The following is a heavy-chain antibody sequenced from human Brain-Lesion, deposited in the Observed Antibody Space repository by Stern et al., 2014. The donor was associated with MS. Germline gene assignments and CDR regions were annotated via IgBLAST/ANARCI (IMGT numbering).Heavy chain of an antibody. Sequence: QLEESGSGQAKPSQTLSLTCAASGGSISSGGSSWNWIRQPPGKGLEWIGFIYHSGRTYYNTFLKGRAFLSVDSSKNLFVLHLRSVTAADTAVYYCARGGVIYTQDRNGFDVWGQGTMVTVSS. CDR1: GGSISSGGSS. D-gene: IGHD2-21*01. J-gene: IGHJ3*01. CDR3: ARGGVIYTQDRNGFDV. CDR2: IYHSGRT. V-gene: IGHV4-30-2*01.